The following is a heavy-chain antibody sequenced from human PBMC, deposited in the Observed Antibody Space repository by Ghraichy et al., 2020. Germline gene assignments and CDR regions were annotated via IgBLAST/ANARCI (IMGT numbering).Heavy chain of an antibody. D-gene: IGHD3-16*01. CDR1: GFTFNTYA. Sequence: GGSLRLSCTTSGFTFNTYAMHWVRQAPGKGLEWVSFIRYDGNDKYYADSVKGRFTISRDSSKNTLYLQMNSLRVDDTAVYYCSGGIQGENAFDFCGQGTMVTVSS. V-gene: IGHV3-30*02. J-gene: IGHJ3*01. CDR2: IRYDGNDK. CDR3: SGGIQGENAFDF.